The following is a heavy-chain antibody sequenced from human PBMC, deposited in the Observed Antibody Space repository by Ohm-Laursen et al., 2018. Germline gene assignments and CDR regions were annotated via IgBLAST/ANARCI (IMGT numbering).Heavy chain of an antibody. D-gene: IGHD5-18*01. CDR2: IHSGEGT. V-gene: IGHV3-53*01. CDR1: GFIVSGID. Sequence: GSLRLSCAASGFIVSGIDMTWVRQAPGKGLEWVSVIHSGEGTYYADSVKDRFTISRDNSKNTLYLQMNSLRAEDTAVYYCARGASYSYGFVSFDYWGQGTLVTVSS. CDR3: ARGASYSYGFVSFDY. J-gene: IGHJ4*02.